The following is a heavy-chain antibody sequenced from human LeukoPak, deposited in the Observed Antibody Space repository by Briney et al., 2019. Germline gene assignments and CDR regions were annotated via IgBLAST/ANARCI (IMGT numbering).Heavy chain of an antibody. CDR1: GFAFSSYA. D-gene: IGHD6-13*01. Sequence: GGSLRLSCAASGFAFSSYAMSWVRQAPGKGLEWVSAISGSGDSTYYADSVKGRFIISRDNSKNTLYLQMNSLRAEDTAVYYCARFKQQLVQYYFDYWGQGTLVTVSS. J-gene: IGHJ4*02. CDR3: ARFKQQLVQYYFDY. V-gene: IGHV3-23*01. CDR2: ISGSGDST.